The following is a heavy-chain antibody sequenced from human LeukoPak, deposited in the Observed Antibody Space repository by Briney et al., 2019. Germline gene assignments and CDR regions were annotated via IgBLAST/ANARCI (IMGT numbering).Heavy chain of an antibody. CDR2: ISSLGVST. J-gene: IGHJ6*03. V-gene: IGHV3-23*01. Sequence: GGSLRLSCADSGVTFSSYTMNWVRQAPGKGLECFSGISSLGVSTYYADSVKGRFTISRDNSKNTLYLHMDRLGTADTAVYYCAKMPSTEIYYFYYMDVWGKGTTVTVSS. D-gene: IGHD2-2*01. CDR1: GVTFSSYT. CDR3: AKMPSTEIYYFYYMDV.